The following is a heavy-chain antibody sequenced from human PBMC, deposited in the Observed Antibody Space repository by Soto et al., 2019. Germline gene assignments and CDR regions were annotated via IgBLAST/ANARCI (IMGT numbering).Heavy chain of an antibody. CDR1: GVTFSNYA. Sequence: EVQVLESGGGLVQPGGSLRLSCTVSGVTFSNYAMNWVGQAPGKGLEWVSSLSGSGGTTYYADSVKGRFIISRDNSKNTLYLLMNSLRAEDTALYYCAKQRADYGSGADTFYFDSWGQGALVTVSS. D-gene: IGHD3-10*01. J-gene: IGHJ4*02. V-gene: IGHV3-23*01. CDR2: LSGSGGTT. CDR3: AKQRADYGSGADTFYFDS.